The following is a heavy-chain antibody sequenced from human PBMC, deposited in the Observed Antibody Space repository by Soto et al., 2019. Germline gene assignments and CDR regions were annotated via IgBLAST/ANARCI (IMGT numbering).Heavy chain of an antibody. Sequence: SVKVSCKASGGTFSSYAISWVRQAPGQGLEWMGGIIPIFGTANSAQKFQGRVTITADESTRTAYMELSSLRSEDTAVYYCARVGPPYSSSRPNNHYGLDVWGQGTMVTVSS. V-gene: IGHV1-69*13. J-gene: IGHJ6*02. CDR3: ARVGPPYSSSRPNNHYGLDV. D-gene: IGHD6-13*01. CDR1: GGTFSSYA. CDR2: IIPIFGTA.